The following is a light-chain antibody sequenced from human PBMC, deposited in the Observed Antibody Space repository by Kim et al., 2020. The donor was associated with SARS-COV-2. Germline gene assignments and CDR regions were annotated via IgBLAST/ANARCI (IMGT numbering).Light chain of an antibody. CDR1: QSVSRSY. V-gene: IGKV3-20*01. CDR2: GAS. CDR3: QQYGSSPPT. J-gene: IGKJ1*01. Sequence: EIVLTQSPGTLSLSPGERATLSCRASQSVSRSYLAWYQHKPGQAPRFLIYGASNRATGIPDRFSGSGSGTDFTLTISRLEPEDFAVYYCQQYGSSPPTFGQGTKVDIK.